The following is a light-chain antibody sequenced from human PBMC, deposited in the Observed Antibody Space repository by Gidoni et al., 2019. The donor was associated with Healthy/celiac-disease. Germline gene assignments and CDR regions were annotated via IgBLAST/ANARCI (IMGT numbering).Light chain of an antibody. CDR2: DAS. J-gene: IGKJ3*01. CDR3: QQYDNLPLT. V-gene: IGKV1-33*01. Sequence: DIQLTQSPSSLSSSVGDRVTITCKASQDISNYLNWYQQKPGKAPKLLIYDASNLETGVPARFSGSGSGTDFTFTISSLQPEDIATYYCQQYDNLPLTFGPXTKVDIK. CDR1: QDISNY.